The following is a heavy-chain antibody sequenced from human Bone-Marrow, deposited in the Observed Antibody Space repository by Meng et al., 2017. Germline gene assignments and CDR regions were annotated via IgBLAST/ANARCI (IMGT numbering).Heavy chain of an antibody. V-gene: IGHV3-74*01. CDR1: GFTFRNYW. J-gene: IGHJ4*02. Sequence: GGSLRLSCAGSGFTFRNYWMYWDRQAPGKGLVWVSRTTPDGSATTYADSVKGRFTISRDNAQNTLFLQMNSLRAEDTAVYYCARDLREADFWGQGTLVTVSS. CDR3: ARDLREADF. D-gene: IGHD1-26*01. CDR2: TTPDGSAT.